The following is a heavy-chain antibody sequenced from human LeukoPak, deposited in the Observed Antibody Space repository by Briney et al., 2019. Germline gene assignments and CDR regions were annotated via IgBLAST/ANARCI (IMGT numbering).Heavy chain of an antibody. CDR1: GGSINNYY. D-gene: IGHD2-15*01. Sequence: SETLSLTCTVSGGSINNYYWSWIRQPAGKGLEWVGRIYTRGSTNYNPSLKSRVTMSVDTSKNQFSLKLSSVTAADTAVYYCARGRYCSADICSGGDAFDIWGRGTMVSVSS. V-gene: IGHV4-4*07. CDR3: ARGRYCSADICSGGDAFDI. CDR2: IYTRGST. J-gene: IGHJ3*02.